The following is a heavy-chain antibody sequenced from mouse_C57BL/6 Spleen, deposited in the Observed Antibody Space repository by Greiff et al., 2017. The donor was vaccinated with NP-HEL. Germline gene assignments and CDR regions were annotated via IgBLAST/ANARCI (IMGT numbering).Heavy chain of an antibody. D-gene: IGHD1-1*01. CDR2: IDPSDSYT. J-gene: IGHJ2*01. V-gene: IGHV1-50*01. CDR1: GYTFTSYW. CDR3: VSWRDYYGSRSGYFDY. Sequence: QVQLQQPGAELVKPGASVKLSCKASGYTFTSYWMQWVKQRPGQGLEWIGEIDPSDSYTNYNQKFKGKATLTVDTSSSTAYMQLSSLTSEDSAVYYCVSWRDYYGSRSGYFDYWGQGTTLTVSS.